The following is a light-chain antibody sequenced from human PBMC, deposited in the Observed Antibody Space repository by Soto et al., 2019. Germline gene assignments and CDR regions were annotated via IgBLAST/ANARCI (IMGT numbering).Light chain of an antibody. J-gene: IGKJ5*01. Sequence: EIVLTQSPATLSLSPGERATLSCRASQSVSSYLAWYQQKPGQAPRLLIYSTSSRATGIPDRFSGSGSGTDFTLTINSLQPEDFATYYCQQSYGTPGTFGQGTRWRL. V-gene: IGKV3-11*01. CDR3: QQSYGTPGT. CDR2: STS. CDR1: QSVSSY.